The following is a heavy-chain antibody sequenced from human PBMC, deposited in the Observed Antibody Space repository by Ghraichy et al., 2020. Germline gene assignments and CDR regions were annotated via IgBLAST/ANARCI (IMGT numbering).Heavy chain of an antibody. J-gene: IGHJ4*02. Sequence: GGSLRLSCAASGFTFGTYAMGWVRQSPGKGLEWVATISGGAGTNTFFGGSVEGRFTISRDTSQNTVYLQMSSLRAVDTAVYYRAREHTSTWFLFDFGGQGTLLTVSS. D-gene: IGHD6-13*01. CDR2: ISGGAGTNT. CDR1: GFTFGTYA. CDR3: AREHTSTWFLFDF. V-gene: IGHV3-23*01.